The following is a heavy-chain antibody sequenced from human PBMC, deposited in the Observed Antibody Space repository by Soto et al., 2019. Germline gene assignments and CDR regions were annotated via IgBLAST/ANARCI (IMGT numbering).Heavy chain of an antibody. V-gene: IGHV4-31*03. J-gene: IGHJ6*02. CDR1: GGSISSGGYY. D-gene: IGHD3-10*01. CDR3: ARVLGLYGSGSYSYYYGMDV. Sequence: KTSETLSLTCTVSGGSISSGGYYWSWIRQHPGKGLEWIGYIYYSGSTYYNPSLKSRVTISVDTSKNQFSLKLSSVTAADTAVYYCARVLGLYGSGSYSYYYGMDVWGQGTTVTVSS. CDR2: IYYSGST.